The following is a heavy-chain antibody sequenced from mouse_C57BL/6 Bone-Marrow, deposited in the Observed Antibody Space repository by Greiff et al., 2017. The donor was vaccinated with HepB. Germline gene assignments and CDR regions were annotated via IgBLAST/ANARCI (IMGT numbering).Heavy chain of an antibody. J-gene: IGHJ2*01. D-gene: IGHD2-4*01. Sequence: VQLQESGPELVKPGASVKMSCKASGYTFTDYNMHWVKQSHGKSLEWIGYINPNNGGTSYNQKFKGKATMTVNKSSSTANMEHRSLTSEDSAVYCCANAYYHYVYYCCWGQGTTLTVAT. V-gene: IGHV1-22*01. CDR3: ANAYYHYVYYCC. CDR1: GYTFTDYN. CDR2: INPNNGGT.